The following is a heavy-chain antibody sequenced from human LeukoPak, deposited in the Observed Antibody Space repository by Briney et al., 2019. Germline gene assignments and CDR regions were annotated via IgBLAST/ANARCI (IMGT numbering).Heavy chain of an antibody. Sequence: PSETLPLTCTVSGGSISSYYWSWIRQPPGKGLEWIRYIYYSGSTNYNPSLKSRVTISLDTSKNQFSLKLSSVTAADTAVYYCARFNYGSGSYLVPELDYWGQGTLVTVSS. D-gene: IGHD3-10*01. CDR1: GGSISSYY. CDR3: ARFNYGSGSYLVPELDY. J-gene: IGHJ4*02. CDR2: IYYSGST. V-gene: IGHV4-59*08.